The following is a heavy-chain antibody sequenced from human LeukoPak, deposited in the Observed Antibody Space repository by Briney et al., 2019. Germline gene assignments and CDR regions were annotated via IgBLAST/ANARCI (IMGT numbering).Heavy chain of an antibody. CDR2: ISDTGDST. V-gene: IGHV3-23*01. CDR3: ASRQGLGWHYVN. Sequence: GESLRLPCVDSGFTFSNYAMSWVRQVPAKGLEWVSGISDTGDSTYYADSVKGRFTISRDNSRNTLYLQMNSLRVEDTAIYYCASRQGLGWHYVNWGQGTLVTVSS. D-gene: IGHD3-10*02. J-gene: IGHJ4*02. CDR1: GFTFSNYA.